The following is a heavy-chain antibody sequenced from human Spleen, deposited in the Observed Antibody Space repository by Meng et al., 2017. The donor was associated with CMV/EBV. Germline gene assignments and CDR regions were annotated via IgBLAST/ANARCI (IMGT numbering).Heavy chain of an antibody. CDR1: GYTFTSYG. J-gene: IGHJ4*02. Sequence: ASVKVSCKASGYTFTSYGISWVRQAPGQGLEWMGWISTYNGDTNYAQKLQGRVTMTRDTSITTAYMELSTLRSDDTAVYYCARDKGLLVGPTGSRPPNFYFDHWGQGTPVTVSS. CDR2: ISTYNGDT. V-gene: IGHV1-18*01. CDR3: ARDKGLLVGPTGSRPPNFYFDH. D-gene: IGHD1-1*01.